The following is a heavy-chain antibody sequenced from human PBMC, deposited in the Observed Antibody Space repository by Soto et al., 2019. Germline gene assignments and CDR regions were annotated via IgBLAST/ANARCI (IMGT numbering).Heavy chain of an antibody. Sequence: GASVKVSCKASGGTFSSYAISWVRQAPGKGLEWMGGFDPEDGETIYAQKFQGRVTMTEDTSTDTAYMELSSLRSEDTAVYYCATDRDDSSGYRYWGQGTLVTVSS. D-gene: IGHD3-22*01. J-gene: IGHJ4*02. CDR2: FDPEDGET. CDR3: ATDRDDSSGYRY. CDR1: GGTFSSYA. V-gene: IGHV1-24*01.